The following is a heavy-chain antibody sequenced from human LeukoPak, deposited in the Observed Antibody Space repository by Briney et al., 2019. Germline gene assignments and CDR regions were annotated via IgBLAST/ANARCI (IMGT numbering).Heavy chain of an antibody. D-gene: IGHD2-2*01. CDR3: ARGLGYCGTSSCKHWYFDL. Sequence: GGSLRLSCAASGFSFSTFGMHWVRQTPGKGLEWVSHISKDESNKYYADSVKGRVTISRDTSKNTLFLQMNSLRVEDTAVYYCARGLGYCGTSSCKHWYFDLWGRGTLVTVSS. V-gene: IGHV3-30*03. J-gene: IGHJ2*01. CDR1: GFSFSTFG. CDR2: ISKDESNK.